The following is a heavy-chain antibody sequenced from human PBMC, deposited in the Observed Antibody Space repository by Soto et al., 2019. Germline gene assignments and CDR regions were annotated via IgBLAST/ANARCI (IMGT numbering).Heavy chain of an antibody. CDR2: ISGSGGST. Sequence: PGGSLRLSCAASGFTFSSYAMSWVRQAPGKGLEWVSAISGSGGSTYYADSVKGRFTISRDNSKNTLYLQMNSLRAEDTAVYYCAYVRVRFLEWLPPDYWGQGTLVTVSS. V-gene: IGHV3-23*01. CDR3: AYVRVRFLEWLPPDY. J-gene: IGHJ4*02. D-gene: IGHD3-3*01. CDR1: GFTFSSYA.